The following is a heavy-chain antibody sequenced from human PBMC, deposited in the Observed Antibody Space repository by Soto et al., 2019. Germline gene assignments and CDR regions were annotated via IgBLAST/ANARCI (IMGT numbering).Heavy chain of an antibody. Sequence: QLQLQESGPGLVKPSETLSLTCTVSGGSISSSSYYWGWIRQPPGKGLEWIGSIYYSGSTYYNPSLKSRVTISADTSTNQFALKLSSVPAADTAVYYCAWGIGDYWGQGTLVTVSS. CDR3: AWGIGDY. CDR2: IYYSGST. J-gene: IGHJ4*02. D-gene: IGHD7-27*01. CDR1: GGSISSSSYY. V-gene: IGHV4-39*01.